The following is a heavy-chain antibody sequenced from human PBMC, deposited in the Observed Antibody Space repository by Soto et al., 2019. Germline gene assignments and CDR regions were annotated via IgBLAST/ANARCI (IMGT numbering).Heavy chain of an antibody. CDR3: ASAGDGYDHSGMYV. Sequence: ASVKVSCKASGYTFTSYGVNWVRQAPGQRLECLGWTNAGNGNTKYSQKFQDRVTITRDTSASTVYLELSSLRFEDTAVYYCASAGDGYDHSGMYVWAQRTTVTVSS. V-gene: IGHV1-3*01. J-gene: IGHJ6*02. CDR2: TNAGNGNT. D-gene: IGHD5-12*01. CDR1: GYTFTSYG.